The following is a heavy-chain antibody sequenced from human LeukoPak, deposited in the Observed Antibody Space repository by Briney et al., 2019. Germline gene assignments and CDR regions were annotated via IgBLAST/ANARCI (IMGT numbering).Heavy chain of an antibody. Sequence: GGSLRLSCAASGFTFSNAWMSWVRQAPGKGLEWVGRIKSKTDGGTTDYAAPVKGRFTISRDDSKNTLYLQMNGLRAEDTAVYYCARRAGAYSHPYDYWGQGTLVTVSS. CDR3: ARRAGAYSHPYDY. CDR1: GFTFSNAW. J-gene: IGHJ4*02. V-gene: IGHV3-15*01. CDR2: IKSKTDGGTT. D-gene: IGHD4/OR15-4a*01.